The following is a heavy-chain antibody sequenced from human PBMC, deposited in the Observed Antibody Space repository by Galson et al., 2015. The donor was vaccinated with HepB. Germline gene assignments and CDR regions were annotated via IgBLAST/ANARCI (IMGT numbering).Heavy chain of an antibody. CDR2: ISYDGSNK. CDR1: GFTFSSYA. CDR3: VKSNSGPAAIFGGGGDYYYDGMDV. V-gene: IGHV3-30*04. J-gene: IGHJ6*02. D-gene: IGHD2-2*01. Sequence: SLRLSCAASGFTFSSYAMHWVRQAPGKGLEWVAVISYDGSNKYYADSVKGRFTISRDNSKNTLYLQMSSLRAEDTAVYYCVKSNSGPAAIFGGGGDYYYDGMDVWGQGTTVTVSS.